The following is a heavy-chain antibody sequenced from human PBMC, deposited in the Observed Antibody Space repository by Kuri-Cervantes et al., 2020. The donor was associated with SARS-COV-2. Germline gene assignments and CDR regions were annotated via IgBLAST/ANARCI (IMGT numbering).Heavy chain of an antibody. J-gene: IGHJ6*03. V-gene: IGHV4-34*01. CDR2: MNHSGST. D-gene: IGHD6-13*01. CDR3: ARWRYSNSWRYYYYMDV. Sequence: SETLSLTCAVYGGSFSGYFWSWIRQPPGKGLEWIGEMNHSGSTNYNPSLKSRVTISVDTSKNQFSLKLSSVTTADTAVYYCARWRYSNSWRYYYYMDVWGKGTTVTVSS. CDR1: GGSFSGYF.